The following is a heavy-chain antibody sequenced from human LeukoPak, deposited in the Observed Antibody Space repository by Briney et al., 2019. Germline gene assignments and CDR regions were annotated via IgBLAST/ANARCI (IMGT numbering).Heavy chain of an antibody. CDR2: IYTSGST. CDR3: ARGSYSSSWYRDAFDI. D-gene: IGHD6-13*01. V-gene: IGHV4-4*07. J-gene: IGHJ3*02. CDR1: GGSISSYY. Sequence: SETLSLTCTVSGGSISSYYWSWIRQPAGKGLEWIGRIYTSGSTNYNPSLKSRVTMSVDTSKNQFSLKLSSVTAADTAVYYCARGSYSSSWYRDAFDIWGQGTMVTVSS.